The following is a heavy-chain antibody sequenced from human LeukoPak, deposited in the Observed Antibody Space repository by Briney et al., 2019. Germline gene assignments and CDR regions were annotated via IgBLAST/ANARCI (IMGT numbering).Heavy chain of an antibody. J-gene: IGHJ4*02. CDR2: IYSGGTT. D-gene: IGHD3-10*01. V-gene: IGHV3-53*01. Sequence: PGGSLRLSCAASGLIVNSRYMSWVRQPPGKGLEWVSIIYSGGTTYYADSVKGRFTISRDNSKNTLYLQMNSLRAEDTAVYYCARPSSGGLSEDYWGQGTLVTVSS. CDR3: ARPSSGGLSEDY. CDR1: GLIVNSRY.